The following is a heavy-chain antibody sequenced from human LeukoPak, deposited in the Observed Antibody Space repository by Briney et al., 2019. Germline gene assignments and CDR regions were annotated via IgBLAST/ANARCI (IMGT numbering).Heavy chain of an antibody. V-gene: IGHV4-59*11. D-gene: IGHD5-12*01. Sequence: SETLSLTCTVSGGSINSHYWNWIRQPPGKGLEWIGYIYYSGSTNYNPSLKSRVTISVDTSKNQFPLRLSSVTAADTAVYYCARTHTGYPYYYVMDVWGQGTTVTVSS. J-gene: IGHJ6*02. CDR1: GGSINSHY. CDR3: ARTHTGYPYYYVMDV. CDR2: IYYSGST.